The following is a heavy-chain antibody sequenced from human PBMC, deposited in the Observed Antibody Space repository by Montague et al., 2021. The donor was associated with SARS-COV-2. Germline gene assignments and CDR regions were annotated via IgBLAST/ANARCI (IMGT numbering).Heavy chain of an antibody. Sequence: SETLSLTCTVSGGSISSYYWSWIRQPQGKGLEWIGYIYYSGSTNSNPSLKSRVTISVDTSKNQFSLKLSSVTAADTAVYYCARDSGGSSPEDWLGFDPWGQGTLVTVSS. CDR2: IYYSGST. J-gene: IGHJ5*02. CDR3: ARDSGGSSPEDWLGFDP. D-gene: IGHD2-15*01. CDR1: GGSISSYY. V-gene: IGHV4-59*01.